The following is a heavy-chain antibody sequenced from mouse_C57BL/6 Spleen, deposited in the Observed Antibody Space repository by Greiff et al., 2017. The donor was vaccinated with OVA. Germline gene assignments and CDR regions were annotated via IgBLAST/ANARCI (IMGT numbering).Heavy chain of an antibody. CDR2: IWGVGST. D-gene: IGHD2-5*01. CDR1: GFSLTSYG. V-gene: IGHV2-6*01. Sequence: QVQLQQSGPGLVAPSQSLSITCTVSGFSLTSYGVDWVRQSPGKGLEWLGVIWGVGSTNYNSALKSRLSISKDNSKSQVFLKMNSLQTDDTAMYYCASRNSTLFAYWGQGTLVTVSA. J-gene: IGHJ3*01. CDR3: ASRNSTLFAY.